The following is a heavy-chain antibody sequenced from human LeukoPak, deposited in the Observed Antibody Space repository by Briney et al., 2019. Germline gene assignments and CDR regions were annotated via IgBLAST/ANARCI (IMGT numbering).Heavy chain of an antibody. CDR3: ARDGLSGARDY. CDR1: GFTFSRYW. CDR2: INQDGSQK. Sequence: GGSLRLSCAASGFTFSRYWVIRVRQAPGKGLEWVANINQDGSQKNYLDSVKGRFTISRDDAKNLLYLQMNSLRAEDTAVYYCARDGLSGARDYWGQGTLVTVSS. J-gene: IGHJ4*02. V-gene: IGHV3-7*01. D-gene: IGHD4/OR15-4a*01.